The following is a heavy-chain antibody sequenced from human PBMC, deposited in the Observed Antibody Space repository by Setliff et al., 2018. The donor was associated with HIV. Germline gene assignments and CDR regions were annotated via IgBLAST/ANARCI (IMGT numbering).Heavy chain of an antibody. D-gene: IGHD1-26*01. CDR3: ARARLQGIVTSVGPRDNCLDP. Sequence: ASVKVSCKASGYSYINYGISWVRQAPGQGIEWMGWISAYNGNTDYAPRLLGRVAMTPDTSTSTAYMELRSLSSADTAVYYCARARLQGIVTSVGPRDNCLDPWGQGTRVTVSS. CDR1: GYSYINYG. J-gene: IGHJ5*02. CDR2: ISAYNGNT. V-gene: IGHV1-18*01.